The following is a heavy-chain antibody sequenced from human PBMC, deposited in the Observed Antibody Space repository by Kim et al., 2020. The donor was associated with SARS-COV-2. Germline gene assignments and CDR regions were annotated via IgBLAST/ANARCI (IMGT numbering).Heavy chain of an antibody. CDR2: IIPIFGTA. Sequence: SVKVSCKASGGTFSSYAISWVRQAPGQGLEWMGGIIPIFGTANYAQKFQGRVTITADESTSTAYMELSSLRSEYTAVYYCARCGWGRGRGVNYYYYYYGMDVWGQGTTVTVSS. CDR1: GGTFSSYA. D-gene: IGHD3-10*01. CDR3: ARCGWGRGRGVNYYYYYYGMDV. J-gene: IGHJ6*02. V-gene: IGHV1-69*13.